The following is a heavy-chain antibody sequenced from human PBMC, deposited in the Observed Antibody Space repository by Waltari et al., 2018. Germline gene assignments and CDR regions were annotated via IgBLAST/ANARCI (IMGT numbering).Heavy chain of an antibody. J-gene: IGHJ5*02. CDR3: ARERGRLVVPAANNWFDP. CDR1: GGSFSGYY. CDR2: SNHSGST. V-gene: IGHV4-34*01. D-gene: IGHD2-2*01. Sequence: QVQLQQWGAGLLKPSETLSLTCAVYGGSFSGYYWSWIRQPPGKGLEWIGESNHSGSTNYNPSLKSRVTISVDTSKNQFSLKLSSVTAADTAVYYCARERGRLVVPAANNWFDPWGQGTLVTVSS.